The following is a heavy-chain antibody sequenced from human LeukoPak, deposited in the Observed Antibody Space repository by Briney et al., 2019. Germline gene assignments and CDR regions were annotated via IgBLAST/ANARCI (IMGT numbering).Heavy chain of an antibody. CDR1: GYTLTELS. Sequence: GASVKVSCKVSGYTLTELSMHWVRQAPGKGLEWMGGFDPEDGETIYAQKFQGRVTMTEDTSTDTAYMELSSLRSEDSAVYYCARDRVLISLHGRSGGSCYCYWGQGTLVTVSS. V-gene: IGHV1-24*01. J-gene: IGHJ4*02. CDR2: FDPEDGET. CDR3: ARDRVLISLHGRSGGSCYCY. D-gene: IGHD2-15*01.